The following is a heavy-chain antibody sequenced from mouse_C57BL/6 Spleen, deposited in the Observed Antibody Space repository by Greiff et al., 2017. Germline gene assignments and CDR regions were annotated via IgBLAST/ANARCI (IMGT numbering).Heavy chain of an antibody. Sequence: EVHLVESGGGLVKPGGSLKLSCAASGFTFSDYGMHWVRQAPGKGLEWVAYISSGSSTTYYADTVKGRFTISRDNANNTLYLQMTSLRSEDTAVYYCARDIDSKGFAYWGQGTLVTVSA. D-gene: IGHD2-5*01. J-gene: IGHJ3*01. CDR2: ISSGSSTT. CDR3: ARDIDSKGFAY. V-gene: IGHV5-17*01. CDR1: GFTFSDYG.